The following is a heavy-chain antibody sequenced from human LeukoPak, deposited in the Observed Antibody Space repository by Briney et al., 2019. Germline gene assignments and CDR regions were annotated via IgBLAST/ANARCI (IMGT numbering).Heavy chain of an antibody. V-gene: IGHV4-39*01. CDR1: GGSISSSSYY. CDR2: IYYSGST. CDR3: ASRYCRGGDCYSWFDP. J-gene: IGHJ5*02. Sequence: SETLSLTCTVSGGSISSSSYYWGWIRQPPGKGLEWIGSIYYSGSTYYNPSLKSRVTISVDTSKNQFSLKLSSVTAADTAVYYCASRYCRGGDCYSWFDPWGQGILVTVSS. D-gene: IGHD2-15*01.